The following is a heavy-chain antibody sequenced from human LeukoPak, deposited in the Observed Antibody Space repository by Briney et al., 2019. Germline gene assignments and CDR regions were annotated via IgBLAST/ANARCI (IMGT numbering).Heavy chain of an antibody. CDR2: IYYSGST. Sequence: SETLSLTCTVSGGSISSYYWSWIRQPPGKGLEWIGYIYYSGSTNYNPSLKSRVTISVDTSKNQFSLKLSSVTAADTAVYYCARASSTFYYYYYMDVWGKGTTVTISS. V-gene: IGHV4-59*01. CDR3: ARASSTFYYYYYMDV. D-gene: IGHD3-16*01. J-gene: IGHJ6*03. CDR1: GGSISSYY.